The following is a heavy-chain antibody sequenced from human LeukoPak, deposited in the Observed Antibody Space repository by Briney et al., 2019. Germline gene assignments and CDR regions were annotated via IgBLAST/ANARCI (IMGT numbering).Heavy chain of an antibody. V-gene: IGHV4-61*01. Sequence: SETLSLTCTVSGGSVSSGSYYWSWMRQPPGKGLEWIGNIYYSGSTNYNPSLKSRVTISVDTSKNQFSLKLSSVTAADTAVYYCVRAPRGYCSSTSCYLGALDYWGQGTLVTVSS. CDR2: IYYSGST. CDR1: GGSVSSGSYY. J-gene: IGHJ4*02. D-gene: IGHD2-2*01. CDR3: VRAPRGYCSSTSCYLGALDY.